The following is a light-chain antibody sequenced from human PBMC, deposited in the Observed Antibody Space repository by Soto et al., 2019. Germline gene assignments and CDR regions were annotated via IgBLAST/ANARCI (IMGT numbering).Light chain of an antibody. CDR3: SSYTSIPYV. V-gene: IGLV2-14*01. CDR1: SSDVGGYNY. J-gene: IGLJ1*01. CDR2: DDS. Sequence: QSALTQPASVSGSPGQSITISCTGTSSDVGGYNYVSWYQQHPGKAPKLMIYDDSNRPSGVSNRFSGSKSGNTASMTISGLRAEDEADYYCSSYTSIPYVFGTGTKVPVL.